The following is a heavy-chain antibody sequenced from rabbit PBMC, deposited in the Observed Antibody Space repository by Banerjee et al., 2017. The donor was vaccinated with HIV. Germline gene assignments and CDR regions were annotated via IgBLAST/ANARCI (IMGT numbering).Heavy chain of an antibody. CDR2: ITYRGSA. CDR1: GFDFSTYG. Sequence: QEQLVESGGGLVQPGGSLKLSCKVSGFDFSTYGVSWVRQAPGKGLEYIGYITYRGSAYYASWVNGRFTISRENTQNTLYLQLNSLTAADTATYFCARSNTYYGMDLWGPGTLVTVS. V-gene: IGHV1S36*01. J-gene: IGHJ6*01. CDR3: ARSNTYYGMDL.